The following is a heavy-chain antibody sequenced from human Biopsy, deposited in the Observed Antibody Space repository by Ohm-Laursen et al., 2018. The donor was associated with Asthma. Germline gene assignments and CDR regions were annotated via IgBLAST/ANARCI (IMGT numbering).Heavy chain of an antibody. Sequence: SVKVSCKAPGGTFSNFAISWVRQAPGQGLEWLGGIMTVFGTTNYAQKFQGRVTITADESTGTAYMEATSLRSEDTAIYYCARCQVGYSSGWSLLLKKIYYSGMDVWGQGTAVTVSS. V-gene: IGHV1-69*13. CDR1: GGTFSNFA. CDR2: IMTVFGTT. D-gene: IGHD6-19*01. CDR3: ARCQVGYSSGWSLLLKKIYYSGMDV. J-gene: IGHJ6*02.